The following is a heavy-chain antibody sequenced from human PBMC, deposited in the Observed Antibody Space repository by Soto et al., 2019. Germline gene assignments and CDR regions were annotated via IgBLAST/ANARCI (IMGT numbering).Heavy chain of an antibody. V-gene: IGHV1-69*13. CDR2: IIPIFGTA. CDR3: ARTGYCSGGSCLLALFDY. CDR1: GGTFSSYA. J-gene: IGHJ4*02. Sequence: SVNVSCNASGGTFSSYAISWVRQAPGQGLEWMGGIIPIFGTANYAQKFQGRVTITADESTSTAYMELSSLRSEDTAVYYCARTGYCSGGSCLLALFDYWGQGTLVTVSS. D-gene: IGHD2-15*01.